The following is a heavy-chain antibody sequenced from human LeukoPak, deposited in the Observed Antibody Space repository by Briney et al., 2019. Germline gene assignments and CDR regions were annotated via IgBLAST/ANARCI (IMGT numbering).Heavy chain of an antibody. CDR1: GGSFSGYY. Sequence: KSSETLSLTCAVYGGSFSGYYWSWIRQPPGKGLEWIGEINHSGSTNYNPSLKSRVTISVDTSKNQFSLKLSSVTAADTAVYYCARGTGSSWQNFDYWGQGTLVTVSS. CDR3: ARGTGSSWQNFDY. J-gene: IGHJ4*02. D-gene: IGHD6-13*01. V-gene: IGHV4-34*01. CDR2: INHSGST.